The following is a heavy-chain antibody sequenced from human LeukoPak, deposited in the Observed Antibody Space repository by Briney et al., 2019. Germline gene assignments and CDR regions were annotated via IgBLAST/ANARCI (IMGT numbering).Heavy chain of an antibody. CDR3: AKAPSYGSGSYHVDY. CDR2: IRYDGTNK. V-gene: IGHV3-30*02. CDR1: GFSFNNYG. Sequence: GGSLRLSCAASGFSFNNYGMHWVCQAPGKGLEWVAFIRYDGTNKYYADSVKGRFTISRDNSKNTLYLQMNSLRAEDTALYYCAKAPSYGSGSYHVDYWGQGTLVTVSS. D-gene: IGHD3-10*01. J-gene: IGHJ4*02.